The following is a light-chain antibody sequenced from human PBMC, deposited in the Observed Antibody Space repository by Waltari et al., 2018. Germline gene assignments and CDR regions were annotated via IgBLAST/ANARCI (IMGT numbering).Light chain of an antibody. CDR3: QQYNTDYT. J-gene: IGKJ2*01. Sequence: DVQMTQSPSTLSASVGDTVSITCRASQSIMSWLAWYQQKAGKAPKVLISKASTLESGVPSRFSGSESETEFTLTISNLQPDDFATYYCQQYNTDYTFGQGTILEIK. V-gene: IGKV1-5*03. CDR1: QSIMSW. CDR2: KAS.